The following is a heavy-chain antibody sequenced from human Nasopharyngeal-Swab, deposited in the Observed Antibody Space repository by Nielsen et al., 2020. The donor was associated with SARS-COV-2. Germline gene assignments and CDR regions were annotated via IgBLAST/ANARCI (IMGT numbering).Heavy chain of an antibody. J-gene: IGHJ6*03. CDR2: ISSSSSTI. CDR3: AGYCSSTSCSRNYYYYYMDV. CDR1: GFTFSSYS. D-gene: IGHD2-2*01. Sequence: GESLKISCAASGFTFSSYSMNWVRQAPGKGLEWVSYISSSSSTIYYADSVKGRFTISRDNAKNSLYLQMNSLTAEDTAAYYCAGYCSSTSCSRNYYYYYMDVWGKGTTVTVSS. V-gene: IGHV3-48*04.